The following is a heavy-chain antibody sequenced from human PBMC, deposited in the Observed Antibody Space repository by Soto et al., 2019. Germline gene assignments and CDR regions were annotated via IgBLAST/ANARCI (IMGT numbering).Heavy chain of an antibody. V-gene: IGHV3-30*18. CDR3: AKDWASSGSYYGMDV. Sequence: PGGSLRLSCAASGFTLSSYGMHWVRQAPGKGLEWVAVISYDGSNKYYADSVKGRFTISRDNSKNTLYLQMNSLRAEDTAVYYCAKDWASSGSYYGMDVWGQGTTVTVSS. D-gene: IGHD1-26*01. J-gene: IGHJ6*02. CDR2: ISYDGSNK. CDR1: GFTLSSYG.